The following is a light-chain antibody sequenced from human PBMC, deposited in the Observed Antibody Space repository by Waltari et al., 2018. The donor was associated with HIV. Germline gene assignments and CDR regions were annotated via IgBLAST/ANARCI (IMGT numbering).Light chain of an antibody. CDR2: SNN. J-gene: IGLJ2*01. Sequence: QSVLTQPPSASGTPGQRVTIPCSGRNSTLEGNPVTWYQQFLRTAPKLLIYSNNQRPSGVPDRISGSKSGTSASLAISGLQSEDEADYYCAAWDDSLNAVLFGGGTRLTVL. V-gene: IGLV1-44*01. CDR1: NSTLEGNP. CDR3: AAWDDSLNAVL.